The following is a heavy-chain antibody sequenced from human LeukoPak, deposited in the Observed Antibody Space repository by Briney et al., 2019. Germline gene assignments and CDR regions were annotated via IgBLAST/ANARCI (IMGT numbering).Heavy chain of an antibody. D-gene: IGHD3-10*01. CDR2: ISGSGGST. CDR1: GFTFSSYA. CDR3: AKLNPGYGSGSYFDY. V-gene: IGHV3-23*01. Sequence: GGSLRLSSAASGFTFSSYAMSWVRQAPGKGLEWVSAISGSGGSTYYADSVKGRFTISRDNSKNTLYLQMNSLRAEDTAVYYCAKLNPGYGSGSYFDYWGQGTLVTVSS. J-gene: IGHJ4*02.